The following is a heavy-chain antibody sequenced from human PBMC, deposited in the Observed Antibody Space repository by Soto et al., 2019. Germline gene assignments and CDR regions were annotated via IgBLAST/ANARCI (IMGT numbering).Heavy chain of an antibody. V-gene: IGHV6-1*01. CDR3: ARGSWDEVSGHYXMDG. CDR1: GDSVSSNSAG. D-gene: IGHD1-26*01. J-gene: IGHJ6*03. CDR2: TYYRSKWYN. Sequence: SQTLSLTCDISGDSVSSNSAGWNWIRQTPSRGLEWLGRTYYRSKWYNNYAVSVKSRVSVNPDTAKNQFSLQLNSVTPEDTAVYYCARGSWDEVSGHYXMDGWGKGTTVTVSS.